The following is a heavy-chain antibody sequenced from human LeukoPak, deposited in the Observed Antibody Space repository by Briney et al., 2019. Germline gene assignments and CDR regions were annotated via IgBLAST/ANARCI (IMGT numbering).Heavy chain of an antibody. Sequence: GGSLGLSCAASGFTFDDYGMSWVRQAPGKGLEWVSGINWNGGSTGYADSVKGRFTISRDNAKNSLYLQMNSLRAEDTAVYYCARGLIQLWFVSPQLDYWGQGTLVTVSS. CDR1: GFTFDDYG. J-gene: IGHJ4*02. V-gene: IGHV3-20*04. CDR2: INWNGGST. D-gene: IGHD5-18*01. CDR3: ARGLIQLWFVSPQLDY.